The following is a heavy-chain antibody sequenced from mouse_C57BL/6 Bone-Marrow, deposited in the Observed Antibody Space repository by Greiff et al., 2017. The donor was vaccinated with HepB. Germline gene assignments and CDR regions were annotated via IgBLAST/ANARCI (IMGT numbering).Heavy chain of an antibody. Sequence: EVQGVESGPVLVKPGASVKMSCKASGYTFTDYYMNWVKQSHGKSLEWIGVINPYNGGTSYNQKFKGKATLTVDKSSSTAYMELNSLTSEDSAVYYCARTSDGYYYAMDYWGQGTSVTVSS. J-gene: IGHJ4*01. V-gene: IGHV1-19*01. CDR3: ARTSDGYYYAMDY. CDR2: INPYNGGT. CDR1: GYTFTDYY.